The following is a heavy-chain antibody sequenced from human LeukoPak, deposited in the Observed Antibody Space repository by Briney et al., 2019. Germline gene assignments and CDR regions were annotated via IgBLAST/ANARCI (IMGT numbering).Heavy chain of an antibody. D-gene: IGHD3-10*01. J-gene: IGHJ4*02. CDR2: ISGSSSTI. CDR1: GFTFSSYS. Sequence: GGSLRLSCAASGFTFSSYSMNWVRQAPGKGLEWVSYISGSSSTIYYADSVKGRFTISRDNAKNSLYLQMNSLRAEDTAVYYCARGYGSGSFFVYWGQGTLVTVSS. V-gene: IGHV3-48*01. CDR3: ARGYGSGSFFVY.